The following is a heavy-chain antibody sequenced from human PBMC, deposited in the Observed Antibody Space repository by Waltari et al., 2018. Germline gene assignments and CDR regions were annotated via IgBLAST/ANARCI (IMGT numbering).Heavy chain of an antibody. D-gene: IGHD3-3*01. J-gene: IGHJ4*02. CDR1: GFTFSAYW. Sequence: EVQLVESGGGLVQPGRSLRLSCAASGFTFSAYWMSWVRQAPGKGLEWVATINALGNEKYYVDSLRGRVTISRDNAKNSLFLQMNSLRVEDTAVYYCARDQSGDDFWGGYWNRWGRETWSPSPQ. V-gene: IGHV3-7*01. CDR2: INALGNEK. CDR3: ARDQSGDDFWGGYWNR.